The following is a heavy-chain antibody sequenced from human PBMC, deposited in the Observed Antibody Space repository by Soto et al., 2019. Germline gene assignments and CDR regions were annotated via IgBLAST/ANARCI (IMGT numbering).Heavy chain of an antibody. CDR2: MCYSGNT. CDR1: GESVSSDSYY. J-gene: IGHJ5*02. CDR3: AIGPIAASDGFVL. Sequence: SETLSLTCTVSGESVSSDSYYWAWIRQPPGQGLEGIGSMCYSGNTYYNPSLMSRDTISVDTSKNQFSLKLTSVTAADTAMYYCAIGPIAASDGFVLWGPGTLVTVAS. D-gene: IGHD6-25*01. V-gene: IGHV4-39*01.